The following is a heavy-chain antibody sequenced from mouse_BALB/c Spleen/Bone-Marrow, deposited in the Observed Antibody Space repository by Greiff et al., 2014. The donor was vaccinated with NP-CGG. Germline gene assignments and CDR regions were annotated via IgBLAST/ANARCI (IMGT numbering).Heavy chain of an antibody. CDR1: GFTFSSYA. J-gene: IGHJ2*01. V-gene: IGHV5-9-4*01. CDR3: ARGGNYLDY. Sequence: EVKLEESGGGLVKPGGSLKLSCAASGFTFSSYAMSWVRQSPEKRLEWVAEISSGGSYTYYPDTVTGRFTISRDNAKNTLYLEMSSLRSEDTAMYYCARGGNYLDYWGQGTTLTVSS. CDR2: ISSGGSYT.